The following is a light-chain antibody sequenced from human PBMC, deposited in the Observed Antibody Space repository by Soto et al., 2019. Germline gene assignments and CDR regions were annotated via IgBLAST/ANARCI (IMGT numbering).Light chain of an antibody. CDR1: QSISNW. CDR2: KAS. Sequence: DIQMTQSPSTLSAFVGDRVTITCRASQSISNWLAWYQQKPGKAPKLLIYKASNLESGVPSRFSGSGYGTDFTLTIGSLQPGDFATYYCQQYNGTFGQGTKVEIK. J-gene: IGKJ1*01. CDR3: QQYNGT. V-gene: IGKV1-5*03.